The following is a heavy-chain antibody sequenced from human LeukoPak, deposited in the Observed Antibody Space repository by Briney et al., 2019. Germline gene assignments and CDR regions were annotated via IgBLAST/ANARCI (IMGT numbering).Heavy chain of an antibody. CDR3: ASSQQTFDY. D-gene: IGHD1/OR15-1a*01. CDR1: GFTFSSYA. Sequence: PGRSLRLSCAASGFTFSSYAMHWVSQALGKGLEWVAVISYDGSNKYYADSVKGRFTTSRDNSKNTLYLQMNSLRAEDTAVYYCASSQQTFDYWGQGTLVTVSS. J-gene: IGHJ4*02. CDR2: ISYDGSNK. V-gene: IGHV3-30*04.